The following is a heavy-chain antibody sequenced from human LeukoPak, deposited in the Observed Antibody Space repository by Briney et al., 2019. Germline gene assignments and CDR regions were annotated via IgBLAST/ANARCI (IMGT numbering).Heavy chain of an antibody. Sequence: PSETLSLTCTVSGGSIGGDYWTWIRQPPGKGLQYIGYIYHTGATNYNPSLKSRVTMSVDMSKNQFSLKLNSVTAADTAVYFCAKYGKSGWSIDNWGQGTLVTVSS. D-gene: IGHD6-19*01. CDR3: AKYGKSGWSIDN. J-gene: IGHJ4*02. CDR1: GGSIGGDY. V-gene: IGHV4-59*08. CDR2: IYHTGAT.